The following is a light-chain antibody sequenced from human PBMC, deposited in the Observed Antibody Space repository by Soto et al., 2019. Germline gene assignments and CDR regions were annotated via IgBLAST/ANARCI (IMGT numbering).Light chain of an antibody. CDR2: EVS. CDR1: SSDVGGYNY. Sequence: QSALTQPASVSGSPGQSITISCTGTSSDVGGYNYVSWYQQHPGKAPKLMIYEVSNRPSGVSNRFSGSKSGNTAYLTISGLQAEDEADYYCSSYTSSSPYVFGTGTKVTVL. CDR3: SSYTSSSPYV. V-gene: IGLV2-14*01. J-gene: IGLJ1*01.